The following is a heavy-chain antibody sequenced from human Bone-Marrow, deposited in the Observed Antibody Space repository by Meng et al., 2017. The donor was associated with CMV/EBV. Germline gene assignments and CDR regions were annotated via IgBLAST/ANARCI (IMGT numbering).Heavy chain of an antibody. CDR2: SSKGPFLP. Sequence: GESLKISCVASEFRLSDYSMNWVRQAPGKGLEWVSYSSKGPFLPTHADSVKGRFTMSRDNAKASLYLQMSNLRVEETAVYYCVRDFGVAYAMELWGQGTTVTVSS. D-gene: IGHD3-10*01. CDR3: VRDFGVAYAMEL. CDR1: EFRLSDYS. J-gene: IGHJ6*02. V-gene: IGHV3-21*05.